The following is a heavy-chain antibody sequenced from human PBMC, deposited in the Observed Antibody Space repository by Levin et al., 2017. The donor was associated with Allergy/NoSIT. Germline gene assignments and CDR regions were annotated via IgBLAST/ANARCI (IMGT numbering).Heavy chain of an antibody. CDR2: ISYDGSNK. Sequence: PGGSLRLSCAASRFTFSNYGMHWVRQAPGKGLEWVALISYDGSNKYYADSVKGRFTISRDNSKNTLHLQMNSLRPEDTAVYYCAKESSGNYYGSYYYGMDVWGQGTTVTVSS. CDR3: AKESSGNYYGSYYYGMDV. J-gene: IGHJ6*02. V-gene: IGHV3-30*18. CDR1: RFTFSNYG. D-gene: IGHD1-26*01.